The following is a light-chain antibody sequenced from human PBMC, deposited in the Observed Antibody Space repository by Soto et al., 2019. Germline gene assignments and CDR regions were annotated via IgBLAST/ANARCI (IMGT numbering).Light chain of an antibody. CDR2: EVS. Sequence: QSALTQPPSASGSPGQSVTISCTGTSSYVGAYNYVSWYQQHPGKAPKLMIYEVSKRPSGVPDRFSGSKSGNTASLTVSGLQAEDEADYYCSSYAGSNNVVFGGGTKLTVL. V-gene: IGLV2-8*01. CDR3: SSYAGSNNVV. J-gene: IGLJ2*01. CDR1: SSYVGAYNY.